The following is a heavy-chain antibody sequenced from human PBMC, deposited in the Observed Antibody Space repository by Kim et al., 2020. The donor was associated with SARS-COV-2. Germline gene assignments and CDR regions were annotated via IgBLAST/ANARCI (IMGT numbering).Heavy chain of an antibody. CDR3: ARAGYSSEYFDY. D-gene: IGHD6-19*01. CDR1: GGSISSYY. J-gene: IGHJ4*02. CDR2: IYYSGST. V-gene: IGHV4-59*01. Sequence: SETLSLTCTVSGGSISSYYWSWIRQPPGKGLEWIGYIYYSGSTNYNPSLKSRVTISVDTSKNQFSLKLSSVTAADTAVYYCARAGYSSEYFDYWGQGTLVTVSS.